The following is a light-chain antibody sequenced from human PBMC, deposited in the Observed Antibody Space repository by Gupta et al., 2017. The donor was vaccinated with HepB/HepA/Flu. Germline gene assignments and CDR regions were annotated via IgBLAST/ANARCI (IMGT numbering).Light chain of an antibody. Sequence: QSVLTQPPSASGTPGQRDTISCSGSRSNIGSNYVYWYQQLPGTAPKLLIYRNNQRPSGVPDRFSGSKSGTSASLAISGLRSEDEADYYCAAWDDSLRSPWVFGGGTKLTVL. J-gene: IGLJ3*02. CDR3: AAWDDSLRSPWV. V-gene: IGLV1-47*01. CDR2: RNN. CDR1: RSNIGSNY.